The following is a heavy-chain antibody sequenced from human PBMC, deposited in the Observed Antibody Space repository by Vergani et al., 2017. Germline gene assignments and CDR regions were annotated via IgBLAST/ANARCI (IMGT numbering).Heavy chain of an antibody. CDR3: ARHSTVEWLVKLGWIDP. V-gene: IGHV4-39*01. D-gene: IGHD6-19*01. CDR2: IYYSRST. CDR1: GASIRSSNYY. Sequence: QLQLQESGPGLVKPSATLSLTCSVSGASIRSSNYYWGWIRQPPGKGMEWIASIYYSRSTYYTPSLKSRVTISVDTSKNQSSLKLSSVTAADTAVYFCARHSTVEWLVKLGWIDPWGQGILVTVSS. J-gene: IGHJ5*02.